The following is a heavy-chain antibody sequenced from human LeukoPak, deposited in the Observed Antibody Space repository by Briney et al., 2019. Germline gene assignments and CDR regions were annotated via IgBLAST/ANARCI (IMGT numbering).Heavy chain of an antibody. D-gene: IGHD3-22*01. Sequence: GGSLRLSCAASGVTFSTYALSWVRQAAGKGLEWVSLISGSGGGTYYADSVKGRFTISRDNAKDSLSLQMNSLRAEDTAVYYCARDRGYSTFDYWGQGILVTVSS. J-gene: IGHJ4*02. CDR3: ARDRGYSTFDY. CDR1: GVTFSTYA. CDR2: ISGSGGGT. V-gene: IGHV3-23*01.